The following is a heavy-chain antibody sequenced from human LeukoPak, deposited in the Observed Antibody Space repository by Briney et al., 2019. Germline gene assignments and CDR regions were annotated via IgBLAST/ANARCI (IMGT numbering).Heavy chain of an antibody. CDR1: XXSIXXYF. CDR3: ARGGWLRCAFFQD. CDR2: ISHSGST. J-gene: IGHJ1*01. Sequence: KPSETLSXXXXXXXXSIXXYFWSWIRQPPGKGLEWLGYISHSGSTNYNPSLKSRVTLSMDTSKNQFSLSLTSVTAADIAVYYCARGGWLRCAFFQDWGQGTLVTVSS. V-gene: IGHV4-59*01. D-gene: IGHD5-24*01.